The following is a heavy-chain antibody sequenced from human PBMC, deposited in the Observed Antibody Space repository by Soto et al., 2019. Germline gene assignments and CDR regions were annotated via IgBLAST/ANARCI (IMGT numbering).Heavy chain of an antibody. D-gene: IGHD3-22*01. V-gene: IGHV3-23*01. CDR3: AKDSGDYYDSSGYYYGAFDI. CDR1: VFTFSSYA. J-gene: IGHJ3*02. Sequence: LRLSCAASVFTFSSYAISWVRQAPGKGLEWVSAISGSGGSTYYADSVKGRFTISRDNSKNTLYLQMNSLRAEDTAVYYCAKDSGDYYDSSGYYYGAFDIWGQGTMVTVSS. CDR2: ISGSGGST.